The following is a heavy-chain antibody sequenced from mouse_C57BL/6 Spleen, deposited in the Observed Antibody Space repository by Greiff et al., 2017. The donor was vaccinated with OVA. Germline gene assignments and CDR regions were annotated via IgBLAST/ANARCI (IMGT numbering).Heavy chain of an antibody. CDR1: GYTFTSYW. J-gene: IGHJ3*01. Sequence: QVQLQQPGAELVKPGASVKLSCKASGYTFTSYWMQWVKQRPGQGLEWIGEIDPSDSYTNYNQKFKGKATLTVDTSSSTAYMQLSRLTSEDSAVYYCARGDWDGAYWGQGTLVTVSA. CDR3: ARGDWDGAY. V-gene: IGHV1-50*01. D-gene: IGHD4-1*01. CDR2: IDPSDSYT.